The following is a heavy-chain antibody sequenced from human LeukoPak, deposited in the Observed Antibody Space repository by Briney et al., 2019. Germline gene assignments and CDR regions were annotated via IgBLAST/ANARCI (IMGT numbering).Heavy chain of an antibody. V-gene: IGHV3-23*01. Sequence: GGSLRLSCAASGFTSSSYAMSWVRQAPGKGLEWVSAISGSGGSTYYADSVKGRFTISRDNSENTLYLQMNSLRAEDTAVYYCARSSYSSSSSVWGQGTMVTVSS. J-gene: IGHJ3*01. CDR2: ISGSGGST. CDR3: ARSSYSSSSSV. CDR1: GFTSSSYA. D-gene: IGHD6-6*01.